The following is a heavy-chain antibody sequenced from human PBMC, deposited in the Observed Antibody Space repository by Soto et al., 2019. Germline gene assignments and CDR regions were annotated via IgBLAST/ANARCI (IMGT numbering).Heavy chain of an antibody. V-gene: IGHV3-23*01. J-gene: IGHJ6*03. CDR3: AKSPYCSGGSCYAPGYYYYYMDV. CDR1: GFTFSSYA. CDR2: ISGSGGST. Sequence: GGSLRLSCAASGFTFSSYAMSWVRQAPGKGLEWVSAISGSGGSTYNADPVKGRFTISRENSKNTLYLQMNSLRAEDTAVYYCAKSPYCSGGSCYAPGYYYYYMDVWGKGTTVTVSS. D-gene: IGHD2-15*01.